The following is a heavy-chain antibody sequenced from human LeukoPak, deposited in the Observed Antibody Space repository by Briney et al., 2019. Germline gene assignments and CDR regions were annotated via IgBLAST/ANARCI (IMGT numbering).Heavy chain of an antibody. CDR3: ARVGGIHSGGNARPFDY. V-gene: IGHV4-30-4*01. Sequence: SETLSLTCTVSGGSISSGDYYWSWIRQPPGRGLEWMGYIHYSGSTYYSQSLRSRVTISVDTTKYQFSLRLSSVTAADTALYYCARVGGIHSGGNARPFDYWGQGTLVTVSS. J-gene: IGHJ4*02. CDR2: IHYSGST. CDR1: GGSISSGDYY. D-gene: IGHD2-15*01.